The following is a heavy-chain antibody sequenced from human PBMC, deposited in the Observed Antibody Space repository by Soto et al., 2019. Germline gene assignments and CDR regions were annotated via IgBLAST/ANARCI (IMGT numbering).Heavy chain of an antibody. CDR2: IIPILGRA. CDR1: GGTFSSCA. CDR3: ARAVSGAYCGGDCYRSDYWYFDL. V-gene: IGHV1-69*04. D-gene: IGHD2-21*02. J-gene: IGHJ2*01. Sequence: QVQLVQSGAEVKKPGSSVKVSCKASGGTFSSCAICWVRHAPGQGLEWMVRIIPILGRANYAQKFQGRVTITADKATSTAYMELSSQRSEDTAVYYCARAVSGAYCGGDCYRSDYWYFDLWGRGTLVTVSS.